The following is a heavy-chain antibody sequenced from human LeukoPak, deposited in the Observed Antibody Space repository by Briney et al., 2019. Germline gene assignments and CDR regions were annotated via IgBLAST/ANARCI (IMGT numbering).Heavy chain of an antibody. J-gene: IGHJ5*01. V-gene: IGHV3-49*04. D-gene: IGHD5-12*01. CDR2: IRRKAHDDTL. CDR3: VRAGGYDNWFDS. CDR1: GFTFGDYG. Sequence: GPLRLSCTASGFTFGDYGVNWVRQAPGKGLEWVGFIRRKAHDDTLQYAASVQGRFTISRDDSKRAAYLQMNSLKTEDTGVYYCVRAGGYDNWFDSWGQGTLVTVSS.